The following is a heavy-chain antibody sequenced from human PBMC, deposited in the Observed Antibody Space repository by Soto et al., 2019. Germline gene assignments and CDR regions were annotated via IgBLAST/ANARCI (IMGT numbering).Heavy chain of an antibody. CDR2: LSYDVRNK. Sequence: GGSLRLSCAASGFTFGDFSMHWVRQAPGKGLEWVAVLSYDVRNKFYADSVKGRFTISRDNSKNTLYLQMNSLRAEDTAVYYCARERVTGYYNVIGYWGQGTLVTVSS. J-gene: IGHJ4*02. D-gene: IGHD3-9*01. CDR3: ARERVTGYYNVIGY. V-gene: IGHV3-30*04. CDR1: GFTFGDFS.